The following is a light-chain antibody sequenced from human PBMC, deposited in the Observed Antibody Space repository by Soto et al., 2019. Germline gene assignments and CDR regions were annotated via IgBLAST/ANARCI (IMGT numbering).Light chain of an antibody. CDR3: QQYNNFPAT. CDR1: QVLNNW. CDR2: DAF. J-gene: IGKJ4*01. Sequence: DVQMTQSPSSLSASVGDRVTITCRASQVLNNWLAWYQHKPGKAPKSLIYDAFILQSGVPSRFSGSGSGTDFTLTISSLQPEDFATYYCQQYNNFPATFGGGTKVDIK. V-gene: IGKV1D-16*01.